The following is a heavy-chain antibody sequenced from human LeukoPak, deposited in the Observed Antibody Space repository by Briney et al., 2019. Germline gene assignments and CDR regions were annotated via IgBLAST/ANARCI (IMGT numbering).Heavy chain of an antibody. J-gene: IGHJ6*02. CDR2: IDTSGSYI. D-gene: IGHD3-10*02. V-gene: IGHV3-21*01. CDR1: GFTFTSYG. CDR3: ARDLHYYVAMDV. Sequence: PGGSLRLSCTASGFTFTSYGMNWVRQAPGQGLEWVSFIDTSGSYIYYGDSLRGRVTISRDNAKNSLYLQMNGLRAEDTAVYYCARDLHYYVAMDVWGQGTTVTVSS.